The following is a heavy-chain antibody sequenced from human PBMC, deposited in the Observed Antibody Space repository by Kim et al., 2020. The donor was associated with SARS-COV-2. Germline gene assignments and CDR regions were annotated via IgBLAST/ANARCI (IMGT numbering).Heavy chain of an antibody. V-gene: IGHV3-30*18. CDR2: ISYDGSSK. D-gene: IGHD4-17*01. J-gene: IGHJ4*02. CDR3: AKDMGTVTTVVDY. Sequence: GGSLRLSCAASGFTFSSYGMHWVRQAPGKGLEWVAVISYDGSSKYSADSVKGRFTISRDNSKNTLYLQMNSLRAEDTAVYYCAKDMGTVTTVVDYWGQGT. CDR1: GFTFSSYG.